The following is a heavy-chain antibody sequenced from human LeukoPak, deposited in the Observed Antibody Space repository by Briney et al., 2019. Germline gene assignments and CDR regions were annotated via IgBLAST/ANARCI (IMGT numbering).Heavy chain of an antibody. CDR2: ISAYNGNT. V-gene: IGHV1-18*04. D-gene: IGHD2-2*01. Sequence: EASVKVSCKASGYTFTGYYMHWVRQAPGQGLEWMGWISAYNGNTNYAQKLQGRVTMTTDTSTSTAYMELRSLRSDDTAVYYCAREYCSSTSCYRDAFDIWGQGTMVTVSS. J-gene: IGHJ3*02. CDR1: GYTFTGYY. CDR3: AREYCSSTSCYRDAFDI.